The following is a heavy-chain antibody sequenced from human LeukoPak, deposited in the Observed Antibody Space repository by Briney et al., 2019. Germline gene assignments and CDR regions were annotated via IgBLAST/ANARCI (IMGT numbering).Heavy chain of an antibody. J-gene: IGHJ3*02. V-gene: IGHV1-8*01. Sequence: ASVKVSCKASGYTFTSYDIYWVRQGTGQGLGWLDWVNPNSGNTGYAQKFQGRGTMTRNTSISTAYMELSSLRSEDTAVYYCARVHYGGNVDAFDIWGQGTMVTVSS. CDR3: ARVHYGGNVDAFDI. CDR2: VNPNSGNT. D-gene: IGHD4-23*01. CDR1: GYTFTSYD.